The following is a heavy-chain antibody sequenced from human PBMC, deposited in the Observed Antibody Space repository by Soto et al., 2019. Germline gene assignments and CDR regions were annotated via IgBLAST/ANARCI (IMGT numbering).Heavy chain of an antibody. CDR3: ASALDSGYEEY. CDR1: GFTVSSNY. V-gene: IGHV3-66*01. D-gene: IGHD5-12*01. CDR2: IYSGGST. Sequence: EVQLVESGGGLVQPGGSLRLSCAASGFTVSSNYMSWVRQAPGKGLEWVSVIYSGGSTYYADSVKGRFTISRDKSKNTLYLQMNSLRAEDTAVYYCASALDSGYEEYWGQGTLVTVSS. J-gene: IGHJ4*02.